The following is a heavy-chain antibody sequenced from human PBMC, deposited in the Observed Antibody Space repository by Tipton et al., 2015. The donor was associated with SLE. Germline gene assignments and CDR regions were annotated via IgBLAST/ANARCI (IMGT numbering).Heavy chain of an antibody. CDR3: AREGVGSAFFDF. V-gene: IGHV4-4*08. Sequence: TLSLTCTVSGDSIISHYWSWIRQPPGKGLEWLGYIYYTGSTNYNPSLKSRVTMSLDTSKNQFSLKLSSVTATDTAVYYCAREGVGSAFFDFWGQGTLVAVSS. CDR1: GDSIISHY. CDR2: IYYTGST. J-gene: IGHJ4*02. D-gene: IGHD1-26*01.